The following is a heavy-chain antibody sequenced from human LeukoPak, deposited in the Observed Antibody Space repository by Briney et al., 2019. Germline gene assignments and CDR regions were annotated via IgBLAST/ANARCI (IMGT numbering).Heavy chain of an antibody. Sequence: GGSLRLSCAASGFTFSSYGMHWVRQAPGKGLEWVANIKQDGSEKYYVDSVKGRFTISRDNAKNSLYLQMNSLRAEDTAVYYCARHRAFDYWGQGTLVTVSS. CDR1: GFTFSSYG. J-gene: IGHJ4*02. V-gene: IGHV3-7*01. CDR2: IKQDGSEK. D-gene: IGHD1-26*01. CDR3: ARHRAFDY.